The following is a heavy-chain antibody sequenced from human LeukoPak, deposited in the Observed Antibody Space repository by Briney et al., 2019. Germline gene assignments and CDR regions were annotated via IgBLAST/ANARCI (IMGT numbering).Heavy chain of an antibody. CDR1: GFTFSSYW. V-gene: IGHV3-7*01. J-gene: IGHJ4*02. CDR3: ARPMGGATGTTGYFDY. Sequence: GGSLRLSCAASGFTFSSYWMSWVRQAAGKGLECVANIRQDGSEKYYVVSVKGRFTISRDNAKNSLYLQMNSLRAEDTAVYYCARPMGGATGTTGYFDYWGQGTLVTVSS. D-gene: IGHD1-1*01. CDR2: IRQDGSEK.